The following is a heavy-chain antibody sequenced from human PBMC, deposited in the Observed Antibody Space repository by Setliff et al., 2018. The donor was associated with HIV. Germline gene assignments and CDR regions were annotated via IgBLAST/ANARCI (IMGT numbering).Heavy chain of an antibody. D-gene: IGHD6-19*01. Sequence: SETLSLTCSVSGDSINTGDYYWSWIRQHPGKGLEWIGYIYYTGSAYYNPSLKSRLTISVDASKNQFSLKLSSVTAADAAVYYCARHVGGWGMDVWGKGITVTVSS. V-gene: IGHV4-31*03. CDR3: ARHVGGWGMDV. CDR1: GDSINTGDYY. CDR2: IYYTGSA. J-gene: IGHJ6*03.